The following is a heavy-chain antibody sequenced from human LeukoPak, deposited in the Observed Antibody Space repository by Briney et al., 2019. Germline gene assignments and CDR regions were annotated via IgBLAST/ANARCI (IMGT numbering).Heavy chain of an antibody. J-gene: IGHJ3*02. D-gene: IGHD3-16*02. CDR1: GFSISSGYY. CDR2: IYYTGNT. Sequence: KPSETLSPTCSVSGFSISSGYYWGWIRQPPGKGLEWIAMIYYTGNTFYNPSLKSRVIMSVDTSENQFSVRLSSVTAADTAVYYCARVPPYRAFEIWGPGTVVTVSS. CDR3: ARVPPYRAFEI. V-gene: IGHV4-38-2*02.